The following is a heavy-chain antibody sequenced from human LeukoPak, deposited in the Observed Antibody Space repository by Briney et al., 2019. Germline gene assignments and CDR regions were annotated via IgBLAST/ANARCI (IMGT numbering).Heavy chain of an antibody. CDR3: ARSRRRYESRHFRVSGGPAGRPFDL. CDR2: IYHSGST. Sequence: SETVTLICAVSGYSMFRGYFWGWIRQPPGTGLEWIGTIYHSGSTFYNPSLKSRVTISVDTYKNQFSLKQSSVTAADTTVYYCARSRRRYESRHFRVSGGPAGRPFDLWGQ. J-gene: IGHJ4*02. CDR1: GYSMFRGYF. V-gene: IGHV4-38-2*01. D-gene: IGHD3-22*01.